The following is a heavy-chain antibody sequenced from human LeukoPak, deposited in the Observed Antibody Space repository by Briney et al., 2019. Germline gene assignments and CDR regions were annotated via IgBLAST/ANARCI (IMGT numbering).Heavy chain of an antibody. J-gene: IGHJ4*02. Sequence: GGSLRLSCAASGFTFSNYAMAWVRQAPGKGLEWVSAISGSGGSTYYADSVKGRFTISRDNSKNTLYLQMNSLRAEDTAVYYCAKDSSGWYRYFDYWGQGTLVTASS. V-gene: IGHV3-23*01. CDR3: AKDSSGWYRYFDY. CDR1: GFTFSNYA. D-gene: IGHD6-19*01. CDR2: ISGSGGST.